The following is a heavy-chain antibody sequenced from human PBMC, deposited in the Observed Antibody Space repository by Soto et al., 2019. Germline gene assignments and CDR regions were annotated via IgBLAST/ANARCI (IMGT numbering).Heavy chain of an antibody. CDR3: ATAEVDH. J-gene: IGHJ5*02. Sequence: GSLRLSCAASGFTLANHWMHWVRQAPGKGLEWVSRVISDGKTIDYADSVKGRFTVSRDNAKNTLYLQMNSLRAEDTAVYYCATAEVDHWGPGTLVTVSS. V-gene: IGHV3-74*01. CDR1: GFTLANHW. CDR2: VISDGKTI.